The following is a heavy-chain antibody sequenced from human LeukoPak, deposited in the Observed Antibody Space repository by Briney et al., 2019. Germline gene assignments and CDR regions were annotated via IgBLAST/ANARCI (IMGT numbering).Heavy chain of an antibody. V-gene: IGHV3-11*04. D-gene: IGHD3-10*01. Sequence: PGGSLRLSCAASGFTFSDYYMSWIRQAPGKGLEWVSYISSSGSTIYYADSVKGRFTISRDNAKNSLYLQMNSLRAEDTAVYYCARDPPEVWFGELLRGDYWGQGTLVTVSS. CDR1: GFTFSDYY. J-gene: IGHJ4*02. CDR3: ARDPPEVWFGELLRGDY. CDR2: ISSSGSTI.